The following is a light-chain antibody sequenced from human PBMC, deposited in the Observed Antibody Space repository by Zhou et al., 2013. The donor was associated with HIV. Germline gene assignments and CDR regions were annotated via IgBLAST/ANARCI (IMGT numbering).Light chain of an antibody. V-gene: IGKV3-15*01. CDR1: QSISSN. CDR3: QQYNRWPPLT. J-gene: IGKJ4*01. CDR2: GAS. Sequence: EIVMTQSPATLSVSPGERATLSCRASQSISSNLAWYQQRPGQAPRLLIYGASTRATGVPVRFSGSGSGTDFTLTITSLQSEDVAVYYCQQYNRWPPLTFGGGTQVEIK.